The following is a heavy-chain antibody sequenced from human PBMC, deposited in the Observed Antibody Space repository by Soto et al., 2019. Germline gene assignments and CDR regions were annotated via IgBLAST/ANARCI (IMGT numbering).Heavy chain of an antibody. V-gene: IGHV4-4*02. D-gene: IGHD6-19*01. CDR1: GGSISSSNW. J-gene: IGHJ5*02. CDR3: GREMYSSGSYDNWFDP. CDR2: IYHSGST. Sequence: PSETLSLTCAVSGGSISSSNWWSWVRQPPGKGLGWIGEIYHSGSTNYNPSLKSRVTISVDKSKNQFSLKLSSVTAADTAVYYCGREMYSSGSYDNWFDPLGQGTLFTVSS.